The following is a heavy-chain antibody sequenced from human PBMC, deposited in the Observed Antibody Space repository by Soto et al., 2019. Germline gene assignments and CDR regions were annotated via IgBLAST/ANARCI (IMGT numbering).Heavy chain of an antibody. CDR2: ISGSGGST. J-gene: IGHJ4*02. CDR3: AKEYCSSTSCYALGPTYDY. Sequence: GGSLRLSCAASGFTFSSYAMSWVRQAPGKGLEWVSAISGSGGSTYYADSVKGRFTISRDNSKNTLYLQMNSLRAEDTAVYYCAKEYCSSTSCYALGPTYDYRGQGTLVTVSS. D-gene: IGHD2-2*01. V-gene: IGHV3-23*01. CDR1: GFTFSSYA.